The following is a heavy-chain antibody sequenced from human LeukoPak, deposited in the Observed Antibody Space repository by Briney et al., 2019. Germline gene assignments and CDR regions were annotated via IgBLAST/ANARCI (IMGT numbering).Heavy chain of an antibody. CDR2: IHTAGDT. CDR1: GSTFNNYD. CDR3: ARGSCGYGDCYRALNI. Sequence: GRSLRLSCAASGSTFNNYDMHWVRQTTGEGLEWVSSIHTAGDTHYSGSAKGRFIISRENVKNSLYLQMNSLRAEDTAVYYCARGSCGYGDCYRALNIWGQGTIVTVSS. D-gene: IGHD2-21*02. V-gene: IGHV3-13*01. J-gene: IGHJ3*02.